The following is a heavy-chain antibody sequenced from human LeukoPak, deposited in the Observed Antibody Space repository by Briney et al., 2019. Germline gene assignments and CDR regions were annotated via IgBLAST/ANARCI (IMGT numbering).Heavy chain of an antibody. Sequence: SETLSLTCTVSGGSISSVDYYWSWIRQPPGKGLEWIGYIYYSGSTYYNPSLKSRVTISVDTSKNQFSLKLSSVTAADTAVYYCARVTGRYFDLWGRGTLVTVSS. D-gene: IGHD1-14*01. J-gene: IGHJ2*01. CDR2: IYYSGST. CDR1: GGSISSVDYY. CDR3: ARVTGRYFDL. V-gene: IGHV4-30-4*01.